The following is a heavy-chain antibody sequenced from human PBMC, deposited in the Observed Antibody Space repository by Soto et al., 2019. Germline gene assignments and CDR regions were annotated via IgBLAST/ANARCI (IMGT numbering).Heavy chain of an antibody. CDR3: AKAVRYSNYVDYYYYMDV. D-gene: IGHD4-4*01. V-gene: IGHV3-23*01. Sequence: GGSLRLSCAASGFTFSSYAMSWVRQAPGKGLEWVSAISGSGGSTYYADSVKGRFTISRDNSKNTLYLQMNSLRAEDTAVYYCAKAVRYSNYVDYYYYMDVWGKGTTVTVSS. J-gene: IGHJ6*03. CDR1: GFTFSSYA. CDR2: ISGSGGST.